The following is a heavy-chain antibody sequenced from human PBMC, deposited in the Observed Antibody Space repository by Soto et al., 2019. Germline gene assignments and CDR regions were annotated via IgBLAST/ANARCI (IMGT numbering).Heavy chain of an antibody. J-gene: IGHJ5*02. CDR2: ISGSGGST. CDR1: GFTFAGYA. V-gene: IGHV3-23*01. CDR3: AKGAWDFGFRWFGP. Sequence: GGSLRLSCAASGFTFAGYAMTWVRQAPGKGLEWVSGISGSGGSTHYADSVKGRFTISRDNSKNTLYLQMNSLRAEDTALYYCAKGAWDFGFRWFGPWGQGTLVTVSS. D-gene: IGHD3-16*01.